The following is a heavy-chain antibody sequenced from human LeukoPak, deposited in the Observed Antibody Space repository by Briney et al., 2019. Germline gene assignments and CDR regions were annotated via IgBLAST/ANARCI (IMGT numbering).Heavy chain of an antibody. CDR2: INHSGGT. D-gene: IGHD5-24*01. Sequence: SETLSLTCAVYGGSLSGYYWSWIRQPPGKGLEWIGEINHSGGTNYNPSLKTRLTISVDTSKNQFSLKLSSVTAADTAIYYCARGSRWTRKYYFDFWGQGTLVTVSS. CDR3: ARGSRWTRKYYFDF. J-gene: IGHJ4*02. V-gene: IGHV4-34*01. CDR1: GGSLSGYY.